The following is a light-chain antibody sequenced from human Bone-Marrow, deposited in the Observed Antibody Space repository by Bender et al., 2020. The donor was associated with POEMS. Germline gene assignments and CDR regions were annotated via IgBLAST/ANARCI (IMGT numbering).Light chain of an antibody. Sequence: QSALTQPASVSGSPGQSITISCTGTSSDVGGYNYVSWYQQHPGKAPKLMIYDVSNRPSGVSNRFSGSKSGNTASLTISGLQAEDEADYYCCSYAPTSTSWMFGGGTELTVL. CDR3: CSYAPTSTSWM. CDR2: DVS. V-gene: IGLV2-14*01. CDR1: SSDVGGYNY. J-gene: IGLJ3*02.